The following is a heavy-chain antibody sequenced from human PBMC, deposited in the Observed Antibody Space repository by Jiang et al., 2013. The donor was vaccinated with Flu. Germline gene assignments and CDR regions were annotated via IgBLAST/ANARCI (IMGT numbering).Heavy chain of an antibody. CDR1: GFTFSSHA. J-gene: IGHJ4*02. CDR3: AKGGEIWFGELLLEVDY. D-gene: IGHD3-10*01. V-gene: IGHV3-23*01. CDR2: ISGSGGST. Sequence: SGGGLVQPGGSLRLSCAASGFTFSSHAMSWVRQAPGKGLEWVSAISGSGGSTFYADSVKGRFTISRDNSKNTLYLQMNSLRAEDTAVYYCAKGGEIWFGELLLEVDYWGQGTLVTVSS.